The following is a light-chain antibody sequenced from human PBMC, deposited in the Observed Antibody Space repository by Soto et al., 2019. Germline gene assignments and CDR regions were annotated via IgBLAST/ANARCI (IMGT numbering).Light chain of an antibody. CDR1: QSVLYSSNNKNY. Sequence: DIVMTQSPDSLAVSLGERATINCKSSQSVLYSSNNKNYLAWYQQKPGQPPKVLIYWASTRESGVPDRFSGGGSGTDFTLTISSLQAEDVAVYYCQQYYSSPRTFGQGTKVEI. CDR3: QQYYSSPRT. V-gene: IGKV4-1*01. J-gene: IGKJ1*01. CDR2: WAS.